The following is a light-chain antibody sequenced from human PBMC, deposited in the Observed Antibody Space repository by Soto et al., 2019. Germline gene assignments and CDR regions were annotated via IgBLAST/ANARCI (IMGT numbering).Light chain of an antibody. CDR1: QSISSY. J-gene: IGKJ1*01. CDR3: QQSYSTPQT. V-gene: IGKV1-39*01. Sequence: QLTQSPSSLSASVGDRFAITCRASQSISSYLNWYQQKPGKAPKLLIYAASSLQSGVPSRFSGSGSGTDFTLTISSLQPEDFATYYCQQSYSTPQTFGQGTKV. CDR2: AAS.